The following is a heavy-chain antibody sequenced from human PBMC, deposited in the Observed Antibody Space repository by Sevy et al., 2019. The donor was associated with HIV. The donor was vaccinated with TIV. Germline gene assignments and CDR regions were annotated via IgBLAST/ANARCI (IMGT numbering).Heavy chain of an antibody. CDR2: ISYDGNNK. Sequence: GGSLRLSCAASGFTITGKAVHWVRQAPGKGLEWVAVISYDGNNKNYEHPVKGRFNFSRDKSKNVVYLELNSLRAVDMAVYYCAGEYSDGDKYDFLSGYYHSYYYGMDVWGQGTTVTVSS. CDR1: GFTITGKA. J-gene: IGHJ6*02. CDR3: AGEYSDGDKYDFLSGYYHSYYYGMDV. V-gene: IGHV3-30-3*01. D-gene: IGHD3-3*01.